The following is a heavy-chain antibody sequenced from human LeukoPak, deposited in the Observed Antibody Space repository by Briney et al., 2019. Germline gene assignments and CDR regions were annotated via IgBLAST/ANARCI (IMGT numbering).Heavy chain of an antibody. Sequence: ASLKVSCKASGYTFAGYSIHWVRQAPGQGLEWMGWINPNTGGTNFAHKFRGRVTMTGDTSINTAYMELSSLTSDDTATYFCARTLAAAGPRGWFDPWGQGTLVTVSS. V-gene: IGHV1-2*07. CDR2: INPNTGGT. CDR1: GYTFAGYS. D-gene: IGHD6-13*01. CDR3: ARTLAAAGPRGWFDP. J-gene: IGHJ5*02.